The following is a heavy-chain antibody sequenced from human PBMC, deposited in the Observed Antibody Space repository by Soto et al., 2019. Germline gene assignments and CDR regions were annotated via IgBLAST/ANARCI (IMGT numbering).Heavy chain of an antibody. CDR3: ARDPCSGGICYHNWFDP. D-gene: IGHD2-15*01. V-gene: IGHV1-3*04. CDR1: GYTFTNYP. Sequence: ASVKVSCKASGYTFTNYPMHWVRQAPGQRLEWMGWINTGSGNTKSSQKFQGRVTMTRDTPANTAYMELSSLTSEDTAVYYCARDPCSGGICYHNWFDPWGQGTLVTVSS. CDR2: INTGSGNT. J-gene: IGHJ5*02.